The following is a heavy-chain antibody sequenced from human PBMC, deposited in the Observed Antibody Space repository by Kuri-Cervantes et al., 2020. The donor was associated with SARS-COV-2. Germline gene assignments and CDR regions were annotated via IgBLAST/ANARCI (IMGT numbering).Heavy chain of an antibody. Sequence: GESLKISCAASGFTFSFHSMNWVRQAPGKGLEWVSSISSSSTYIYYPDSVKGRFTNSRDNAKNSLFLQMNSLRAEDTAVYYCARVRNDYYYYYYMDVWGKGTTVTVSS. V-gene: IGHV3-21*01. J-gene: IGHJ6*03. CDR3: ARVRNDYYYYYYMDV. CDR2: ISSSSTYI. CDR1: GFTFSFHS.